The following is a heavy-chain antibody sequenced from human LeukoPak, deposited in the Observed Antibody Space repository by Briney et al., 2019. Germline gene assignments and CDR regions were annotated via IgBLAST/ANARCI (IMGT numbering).Heavy chain of an antibody. J-gene: IGHJ4*02. CDR3: ARSPNDGIVVVPAAIPISLYFDY. CDR2: ISYDGSNK. D-gene: IGHD2-2*02. Sequence: GGSLRLSCAASGFTFSSYAMHWVRQAPGKGLEWVAVISYDGSNKYYADPVKGRFTISRDNSKNTLYLQMNSLRAEDTAVYYCARSPNDGIVVVPAAIPISLYFDYWGQGTLVTVSS. CDR1: GFTFSSYA. V-gene: IGHV3-30-3*01.